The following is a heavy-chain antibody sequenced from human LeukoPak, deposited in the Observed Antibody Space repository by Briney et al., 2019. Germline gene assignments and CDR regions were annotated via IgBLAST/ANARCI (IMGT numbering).Heavy chain of an antibody. CDR2: ISSSSSYI. D-gene: IGHD2-15*01. CDR3: ARDAGYCSGGSCYHFDY. Sequence: PGGSLRLSCAASGFTFSSYSMNWVRQAPGKGLEWVSSISSSSSYIYYADSVKGRFTISRDNAKNSLYLQMNSLRAEDTAAYYCARDAGYCSGGSCYHFDYWGQGTLVTVSS. CDR1: GFTFSSYS. J-gene: IGHJ4*02. V-gene: IGHV3-21*01.